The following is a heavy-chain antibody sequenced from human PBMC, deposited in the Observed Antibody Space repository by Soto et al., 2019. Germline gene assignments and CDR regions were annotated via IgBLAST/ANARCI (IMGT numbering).Heavy chain of an antibody. D-gene: IGHD2-15*01. CDR2: IYYSGST. J-gene: IGHJ4*02. CDR3: ARLRWYLDY. CDR1: GCSISSSSYY. V-gene: IGHV4-39*01. Sequence: SETLSLTCTFSGCSISSSSYYWGWIRQPPGKGLEWIGSIYYSGSTYYNPSLKSRVTISVDTSKNQFSLKLSSVTAADTAVYYCARLRWYLDYWGQGTLVTVSS.